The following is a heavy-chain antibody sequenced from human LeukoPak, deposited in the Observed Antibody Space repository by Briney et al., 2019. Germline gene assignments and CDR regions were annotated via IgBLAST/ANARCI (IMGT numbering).Heavy chain of an antibody. Sequence: ASVKGSCKASGYTFTSYAMHWVRQAPGQRLEWMGWINAGNGNTKYSQKFQGRVAITRDTSASTAYMELSSLRSEDTAVYYCARALITMVRGVMIPPLGYWGQGTLVTVSS. CDR1: GYTFTSYA. V-gene: IGHV1-3*01. CDR2: INAGNGNT. D-gene: IGHD3-10*01. CDR3: ARALITMVRGVMIPPLGY. J-gene: IGHJ4*02.